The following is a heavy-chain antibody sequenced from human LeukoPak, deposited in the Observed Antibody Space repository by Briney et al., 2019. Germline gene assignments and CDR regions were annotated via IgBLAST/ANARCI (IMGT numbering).Heavy chain of an antibody. J-gene: IGHJ3*02. D-gene: IGHD1-1*01. CDR2: IYYTGST. CDR3: ARVLGYWNRHDAFDI. CDR1: GGSVSSYY. V-gene: IGHV4-59*04. Sequence: PSETLSLTCTVSGGSVSSYYWSWIRQPPGKGLEWIGNIYYTGSTYYNVSLNSRITISIDTSKNLFSLRLNSMTAADTAVYYCARVLGYWNRHDAFDIWGQGTMVTVSS.